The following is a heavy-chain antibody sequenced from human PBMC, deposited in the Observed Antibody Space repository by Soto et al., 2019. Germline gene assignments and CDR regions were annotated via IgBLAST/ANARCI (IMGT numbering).Heavy chain of an antibody. CDR3: ARVGCSGGSCFPYFDY. CDR1: GGSISSSNW. Sequence: SETLSLTCAVSGGSISSSNWWSWVRQPPGKGLEWIGEIYHSGSTNYNPSLKSRVTISVDKSKNQFSLKLSSVTAADTAVYYCARVGCSGGSCFPYFDYWGQGTLVTVSS. D-gene: IGHD2-15*01. V-gene: IGHV4-4*02. J-gene: IGHJ4*02. CDR2: IYHSGST.